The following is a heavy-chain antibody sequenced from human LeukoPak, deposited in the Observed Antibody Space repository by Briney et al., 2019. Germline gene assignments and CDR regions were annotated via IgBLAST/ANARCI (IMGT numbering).Heavy chain of an antibody. CDR3: ARGPLGTGEIDY. D-gene: IGHD7-27*01. Sequence: GGSLRLSCAASGFTFSTYWMHWVRQAPGKGLVWLSRINNDGTHTNYVDSVKGRLTVSRDNAKDTLYLQMTSLKAEDTAVYYCARGPLGTGEIDYWGQGTLVTVSS. J-gene: IGHJ4*02. V-gene: IGHV3-74*01. CDR1: GFTFSTYW. CDR2: INNDGTHT.